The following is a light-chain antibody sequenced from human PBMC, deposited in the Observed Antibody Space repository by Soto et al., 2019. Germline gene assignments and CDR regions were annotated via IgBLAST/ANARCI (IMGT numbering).Light chain of an antibody. CDR2: DAS. CDR3: QQYDNLLIT. Sequence: DILMTQSPSSLSASVGDRVTITCQASQDISNYLNWYQQKPGKAPKLLICDASNLETGVPSRFSGSGSGTDFTFTISSLQPEDIATYYCQQYDNLLITFGQGTRLAIK. J-gene: IGKJ5*01. CDR1: QDISNY. V-gene: IGKV1-33*01.